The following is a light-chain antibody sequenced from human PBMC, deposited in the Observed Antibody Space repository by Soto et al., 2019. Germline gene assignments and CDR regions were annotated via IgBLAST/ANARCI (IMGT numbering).Light chain of an antibody. CDR1: QCVSSS. V-gene: IGKV3-15*01. CDR2: GAS. J-gene: IGKJ5*01. Sequence: EIVMTQSPATLSVFPEERTTLSSTTIQCVSSSLAWYQQNPGQAPSLLIYGASTRATGIPARFSGSGSGTEFTLTISSLQSEDFAVYYCQQYNNWPPPITFGQGTRLEIK. CDR3: QQYNNWPPPIT.